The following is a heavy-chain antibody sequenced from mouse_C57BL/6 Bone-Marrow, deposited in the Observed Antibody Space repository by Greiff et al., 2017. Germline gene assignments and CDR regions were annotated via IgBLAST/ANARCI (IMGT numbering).Heavy chain of an antibody. V-gene: IGHV14-4*01. D-gene: IGHD1-1*01. CDR3: TDDYGSSFDY. Sequence: VQLQQSGAELVRPGASVKLSCTASGFNIKDDYMHWVKQRPEQGLEWIGWIDPENGDTEYASKFQGKATITADTSSNTAYLQLSSLTSEDTAVYYCTDDYGSSFDYWGQGTTLTVSS. CDR2: IDPENGDT. CDR1: GFNIKDDY. J-gene: IGHJ2*01.